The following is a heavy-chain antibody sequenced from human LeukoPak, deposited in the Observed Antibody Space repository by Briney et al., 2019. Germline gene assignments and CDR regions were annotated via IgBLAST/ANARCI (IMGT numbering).Heavy chain of an antibody. V-gene: IGHV1-69*05. CDR2: IIPIFGTA. CDR1: GYTFTSFD. Sequence: GASVKVSCKASGYTFTSFDISWIRQAPGQGLEWMGGIIPIFGTANYAQKFQGRVTITTDESTSTAYMELSSLRSEDTAVYYCARVHGYAFDIWGQGTMVTVSS. J-gene: IGHJ3*02. CDR3: ARVHGYAFDI.